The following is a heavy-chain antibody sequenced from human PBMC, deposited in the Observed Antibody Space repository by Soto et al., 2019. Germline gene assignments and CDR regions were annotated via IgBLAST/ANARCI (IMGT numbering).Heavy chain of an antibody. Sequence: PGESLKISCKGSGYSFTSYWIGWVRQMPGKGLEWMGIIYPVDSDTRYSPSFQGQVTISADKSISTAYLQWSSLKASDTAMYYCARILRSGYLASFYYDMDVSGQGTKVTVSS. D-gene: IGHD5-12*01. V-gene: IGHV5-51*01. J-gene: IGHJ6*02. CDR2: IYPVDSDT. CDR1: GYSFTSYW. CDR3: ARILRSGYLASFYYDMDV.